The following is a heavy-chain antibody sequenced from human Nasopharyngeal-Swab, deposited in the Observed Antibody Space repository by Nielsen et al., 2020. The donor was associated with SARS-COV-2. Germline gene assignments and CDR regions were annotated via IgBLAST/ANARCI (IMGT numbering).Heavy chain of an antibody. CDR1: GFTFSSYA. J-gene: IGHJ3*02. D-gene: IGHD6-19*01. V-gene: IGHV3-23*01. CDR2: INYNSGIT. CDR3: AKGMDSSGFHGFDI. Sequence: GESLKISCTASGFTFSSYAMNWVRQAPGKGLEWVSTINYNSGITYSADSVRGRFTILRDNSENTLFLQMNSLMAEDTAMYFCAKGMDSSGFHGFDIWGQGTMVTVSS.